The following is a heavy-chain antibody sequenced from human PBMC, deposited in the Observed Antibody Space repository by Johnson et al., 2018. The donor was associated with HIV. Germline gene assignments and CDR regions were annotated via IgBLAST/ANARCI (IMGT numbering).Heavy chain of an antibody. CDR1: GFTFSSYG. D-gene: IGHD3-3*02. J-gene: IGHJ3*02. V-gene: IGHV3-7*01. CDR2: INVDGSEK. Sequence: EQLVESGGGVVQPGRSLRLSCAASGFTFSSYGMHWVRQAPGKGLEWVANINVDGSEKFYVDSVKGRFTISRDNVNNSVFLLLNSLRVEDTAVYFCARAHLIFPKNAFDIWGQGTMVTVSS. CDR3: ARAHLIFPKNAFDI.